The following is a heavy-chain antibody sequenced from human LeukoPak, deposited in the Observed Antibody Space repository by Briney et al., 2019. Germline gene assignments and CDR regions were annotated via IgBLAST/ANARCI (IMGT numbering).Heavy chain of an antibody. J-gene: IGHJ4*02. Sequence: ASVTVSCKASGYTFTSYYMHWVRQAPGQGLEWMGIINPSGGSTSYAQKFQGRVTTTRDTSTSTVYMELSSLRSEDTAVYYCARELGPSAHFDYWGQGTLVTVSS. CDR2: INPSGGST. CDR3: ARELGPSAHFDY. V-gene: IGHV1-46*03. CDR1: GYTFTSYY.